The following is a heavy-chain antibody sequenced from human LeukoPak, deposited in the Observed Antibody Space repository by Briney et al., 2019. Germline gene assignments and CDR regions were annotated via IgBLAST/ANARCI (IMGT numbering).Heavy chain of an antibody. V-gene: IGHV3-53*04. D-gene: IGHD7-27*01. Sequence: GGSLRLSCAASGLTVSSNYMSWVRQAPGKGLEWVSVIYSGGSTYYADSVKGRFTISRHNSKNTQYLQMNSLRAEDTAVYYCARGKQGMDTDFYYYGMDVWGQGTTVTVSS. CDR1: GLTVSSNY. CDR2: IYSGGST. J-gene: IGHJ6*02. CDR3: ARGKQGMDTDFYYYGMDV.